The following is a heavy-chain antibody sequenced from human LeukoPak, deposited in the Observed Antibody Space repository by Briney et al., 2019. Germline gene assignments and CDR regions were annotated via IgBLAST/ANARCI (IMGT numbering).Heavy chain of an antibody. V-gene: IGHV4-4*07. J-gene: IGHJ4*02. D-gene: IGHD3-22*01. CDR3: ARVSRTLGSSGYYDY. CDR1: GGSISSYY. CDR2: IYTSGST. Sequence: SETLSLTCTVSGGSISSYYWSWIRQPAGKGLEWIGRIYTSGSTNYNPSPKSRVTMSVDTSKNQFSLKLSSVTAADTAVYYCARVSRTLGSSGYYDYWGQGTLVTVSS.